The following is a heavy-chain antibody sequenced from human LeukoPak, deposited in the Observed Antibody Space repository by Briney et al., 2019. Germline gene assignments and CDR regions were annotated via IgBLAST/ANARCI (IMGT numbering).Heavy chain of an antibody. V-gene: IGHV4-59*11. D-gene: IGHD3-10*01. CDR2: IYYSGNT. CDR3: ATDNSYGSGSYYT. Sequence: SETLSLTCTVSGGSITTHYWSWIRQPPGKGLEWIGYIYYSGNTNYNPSLKSRVTISVDTSENQFSLKLSSVTAADTAVYYCATDNSYGSGSYYTWGQGTLVTVSS. CDR1: GGSITTHY. J-gene: IGHJ4*02.